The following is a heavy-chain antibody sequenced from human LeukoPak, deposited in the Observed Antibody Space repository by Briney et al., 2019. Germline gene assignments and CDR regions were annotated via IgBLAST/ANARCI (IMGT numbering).Heavy chain of an antibody. J-gene: IGHJ4*02. V-gene: IGHV4-31*03. CDR2: IYYSGST. CDR3: ARTDGSGYYWAFDY. Sequence: SETLSLTCTVSGGSISSGGYYWSWIRQHPGKGLEWIGYIYYSGSTYYNPSLKSRVTISVDTSKNQFSLKLSSVTAADTAVYYCARTDGSGYYWAFDYWGQGALITVSS. CDR1: GGSISSGGYY. D-gene: IGHD3-22*01.